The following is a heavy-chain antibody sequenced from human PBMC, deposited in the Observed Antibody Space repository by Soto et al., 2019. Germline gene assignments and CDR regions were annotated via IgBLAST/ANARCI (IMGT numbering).Heavy chain of an antibody. D-gene: IGHD5-12*01. CDR3: AREGIVATIPDYMDV. V-gene: IGHV3-33*01. CDR1: GFTFSSYG. J-gene: IGHJ6*03. CDR2: IWYDGGNK. Sequence: QVQLVESGGGVVQPGRSMRLSCAASGFTFSSYGMHWVRQAPGKGLEWVAVIWYDGGNKYYADSVKGRLTISRDNSKNTLYLLMNSMRAEDTAVYYCAREGIVATIPDYMDVWGKGHTVTVSS.